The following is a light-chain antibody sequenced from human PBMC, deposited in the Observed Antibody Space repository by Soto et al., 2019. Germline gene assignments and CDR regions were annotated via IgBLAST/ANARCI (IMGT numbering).Light chain of an antibody. CDR1: QSISNNY. V-gene: IGKV3-20*01. CDR2: GAS. CDR3: QQYGSSPLT. Sequence: EIVLTQSPGTLSLSPGERATLSCRASQSISNNYLAWYQQKPGQTPRLLISGASSRATGIPDRFSGSASGTDFTLTISRLEPEDFAVYYCQQYGSSPLTFGGGTKVDIK. J-gene: IGKJ4*01.